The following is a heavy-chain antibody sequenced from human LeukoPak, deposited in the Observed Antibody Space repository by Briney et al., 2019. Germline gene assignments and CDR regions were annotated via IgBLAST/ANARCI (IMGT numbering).Heavy chain of an antibody. Sequence: GGSLRLSCAASGFTFDDYAMHWVRQAPGKGLERVSGISWNSGSIGYADSVKGRFTISRDNAKNSLYLQMNSLRAEDTALYYCAKGEGSSWYEAFDYWGQGTLVTVSS. V-gene: IGHV3-9*01. CDR2: ISWNSGSI. J-gene: IGHJ4*02. CDR3: AKGEGSSWYEAFDY. D-gene: IGHD6-13*01. CDR1: GFTFDDYA.